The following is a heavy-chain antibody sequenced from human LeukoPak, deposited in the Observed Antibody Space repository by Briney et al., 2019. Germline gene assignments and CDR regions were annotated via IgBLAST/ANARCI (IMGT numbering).Heavy chain of an antibody. J-gene: IGHJ6*02. CDR3: ARDRGELPNYGMDV. V-gene: IGHV1-2*02. Sequence: GASVKVSCKASGYTFTSYDISWVRQAPGRGLEWMGWINPNSGDTNYAQKFQGRVTMTRDTSISTAYMELNRLRSDDTAVYYCARDRGELPNYGMDVWGQGTTVTVSS. CDR1: GYTFTSYD. CDR2: INPNSGDT. D-gene: IGHD3-10*01.